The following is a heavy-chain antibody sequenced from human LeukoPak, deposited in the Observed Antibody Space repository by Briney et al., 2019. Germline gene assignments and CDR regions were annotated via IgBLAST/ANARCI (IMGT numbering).Heavy chain of an antibody. CDR2: ISRGSTTI. J-gene: IGHJ4*02. D-gene: IGHD4-17*01. CDR3: ARDRGSTTDYSFDY. Sequence: PGGSLRLSCAASGFTFSSYRMNWVRQAPGKGLEWISYISRGSTTIYYADSVKGRFTISRDSAKNSLYLQMNSLRDEDTAVYYCARDRGSTTDYSFDYWGQGTLVTVSS. CDR1: GFTFSSYR. V-gene: IGHV3-48*02.